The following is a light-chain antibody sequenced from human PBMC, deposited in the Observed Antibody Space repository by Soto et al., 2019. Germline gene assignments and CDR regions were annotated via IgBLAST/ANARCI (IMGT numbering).Light chain of an antibody. CDR1: QSVRSDY. CDR2: GVS. Sequence: EIVLTQSPATLSLSPGDRATLSCRASQSVRSDYFAWYQQKPGQPPRVILFGVSTRATAIPDRFSGSGSGTDFTLTISRLEPDDFGLYYCHQYGNSPLTFGRGTKVE. CDR3: HQYGNSPLT. V-gene: IGKV3-20*01. J-gene: IGKJ4*01.